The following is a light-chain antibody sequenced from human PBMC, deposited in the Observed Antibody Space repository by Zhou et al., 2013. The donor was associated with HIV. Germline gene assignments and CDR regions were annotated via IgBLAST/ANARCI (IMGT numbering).Light chain of an antibody. CDR3: QQRSTPLT. V-gene: IGKV3-11*01. CDR2: DAS. CDR1: QSVSSY. J-gene: IGKJ4*01. Sequence: EIVLTRSPATLSLSPGERATLSCRASQSVSSYLAWYQQKPGQAPRLLIYDASNRATGIPARFSGSGSGTDFTLTISSLEPEDFAVYYCQQRSTPLTFGGGPRWR.